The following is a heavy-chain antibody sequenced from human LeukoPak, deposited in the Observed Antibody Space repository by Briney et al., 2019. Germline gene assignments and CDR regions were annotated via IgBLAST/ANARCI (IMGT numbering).Heavy chain of an antibody. D-gene: IGHD5-12*01. V-gene: IGHV6-1*01. CDR2: TYYRSKWYN. Sequence: SQTLSLTCDISGDSVSSNSAAWNWIRQSPSGGLEWLGRTYYRSKWYNDYALSVKSRITVTPDTSENQFSLQLNSVILEDTAVYYCAREGSGQEYYGVDVWGQGTTVIVSS. CDR1: GDSVSSNSAA. J-gene: IGHJ6*02. CDR3: AREGSGQEYYGVDV.